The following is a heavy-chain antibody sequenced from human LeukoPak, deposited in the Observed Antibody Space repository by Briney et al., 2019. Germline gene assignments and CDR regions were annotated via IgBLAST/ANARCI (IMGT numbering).Heavy chain of an antibody. V-gene: IGHV4-30-2*01. D-gene: IGHD3-16*01. CDR3: ARDRATSPYYDYVWGSFALLSGAFDI. CDR2: IYHSGST. Sequence: SETLSLTCAVSGGSISSGGYSWSWIRQPPGKGLEWIGYIYHSGSTYYNPSLKSRVTISVDRSKNQFSLKLSSVTAADTAVYYCARDRATSPYYDYVWGSFALLSGAFDIWGQGTMVTVSS. CDR1: GGSISSGGYS. J-gene: IGHJ3*02.